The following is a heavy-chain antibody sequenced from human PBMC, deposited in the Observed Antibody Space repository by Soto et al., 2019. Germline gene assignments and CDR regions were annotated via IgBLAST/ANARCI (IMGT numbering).Heavy chain of an antibody. CDR3: ARQIVGAALEAFDI. V-gene: IGHV4-39*01. D-gene: IGHD1-26*01. CDR1: GGCISSSSSY. Sequence: PLQLLSLTCTVSGGCISSSSSYRGWIRQPPGKGLEWIGSIYYSGSTYYNPSLKSRVTISVDTSKNQFSLKLSSVTAADTAVYYRARQIVGAALEAFDIWGQGTMVTVSS. J-gene: IGHJ3*02. CDR2: IYYSGST.